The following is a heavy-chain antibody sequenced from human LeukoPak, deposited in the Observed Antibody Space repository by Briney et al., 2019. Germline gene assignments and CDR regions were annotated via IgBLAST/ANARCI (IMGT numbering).Heavy chain of an antibody. CDR1: GGSISSYY. V-gene: IGHV4-59*01. Sequence: SGTLSLTCTVSGGSISSYYWSWLRQPPGKGLEWIGYIYYSGSTNYNPSLKSRVTISVDTSKNQFSLKLSSVTAADTAVYYCARSFRITMVRGATHDAFDIWGQGTMVTVSS. J-gene: IGHJ3*02. CDR2: IYYSGST. D-gene: IGHD3-10*01. CDR3: ARSFRITMVRGATHDAFDI.